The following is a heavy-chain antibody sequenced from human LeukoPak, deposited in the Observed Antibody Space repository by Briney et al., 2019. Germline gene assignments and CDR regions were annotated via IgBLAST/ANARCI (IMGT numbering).Heavy chain of an antibody. CDR2: INGGGNTT. CDR1: GFAFGSFA. J-gene: IGHJ6*03. CDR3: TKELHVAVAVADYYYFYMDV. V-gene: IGHV3-23*01. Sequence: PGGSLRLSWAASGFAFGSFAMGSGRQSPGKGLEWRSTINGGGNTTFYSDSVKGRFTISRDNSKNTLYLHMDSLRPDDTATYYCTKELHVAVAVADYYYFYMDVWGRGTAVTVSS. D-gene: IGHD6-19*01.